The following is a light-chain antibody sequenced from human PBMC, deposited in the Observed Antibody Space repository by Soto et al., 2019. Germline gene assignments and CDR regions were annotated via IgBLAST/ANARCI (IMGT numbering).Light chain of an antibody. V-gene: IGKV1-39*01. CDR3: QQTYSSPHT. CDR2: AAS. J-gene: IGKJ2*01. CDR1: QNINTF. Sequence: DSQITQYPPSLSASVGDRVSIECRASQNINTFLHWYQQKPGKAPKLLVYAASSLQNGVPSRFSGRGSGTDFTLTIFSLQPDDFGIYYCQQTYSSPHTFGQGTKVDI.